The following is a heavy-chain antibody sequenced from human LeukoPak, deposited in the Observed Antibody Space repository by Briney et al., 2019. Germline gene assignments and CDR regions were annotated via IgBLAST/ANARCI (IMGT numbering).Heavy chain of an antibody. CDR2: INAGNGNT. Sequence: GASVKVSCKASGYTFTSYAMHWVRQAPGQRLEWMGWINAGNGNTKYSQKFQGRVTITRDTSASTAYMELSSLRSEDTAVYYCARVPSGWYLTNWFDPWGQGTLVTVSS. J-gene: IGHJ5*02. CDR3: ARVPSGWYLTNWFDP. D-gene: IGHD6-19*01. V-gene: IGHV1-3*01. CDR1: GYTFTSYA.